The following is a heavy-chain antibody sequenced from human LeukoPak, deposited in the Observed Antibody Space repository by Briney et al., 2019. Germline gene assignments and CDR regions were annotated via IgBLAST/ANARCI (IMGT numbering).Heavy chain of an antibody. CDR3: ARAISSSWSEVYYYMDV. D-gene: IGHD6-13*01. J-gene: IGHJ6*03. Sequence: ASVKVSCKASGYTFTSYYMHWVRQAPGQGLEWMGIINPSGGSTSYAQKFQGRVTMTRDTSTSTVYMELRSLRSDDTAVYYCARAISSSWSEVYYYMDVWGKGTTVTVSS. V-gene: IGHV1-46*01. CDR1: GYTFTSYY. CDR2: INPSGGST.